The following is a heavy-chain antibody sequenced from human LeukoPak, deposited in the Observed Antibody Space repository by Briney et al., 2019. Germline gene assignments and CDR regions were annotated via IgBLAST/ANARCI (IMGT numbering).Heavy chain of an antibody. CDR2: ISHRGRTK. V-gene: IGHV3-48*03. Sequence: SGGSLRLSCAASGFTFSKYEMNWVRQAPGKGLEWISYISHRGRTKYYADSVKGRFTISRDNAKNSLYLQMNSLRAEDTAVYYCASTLSGWYGDFQHWGQGTLVTVSS. D-gene: IGHD6-19*01. CDR1: GFTFSKYE. J-gene: IGHJ1*01. CDR3: ASTLSGWYGDFQH.